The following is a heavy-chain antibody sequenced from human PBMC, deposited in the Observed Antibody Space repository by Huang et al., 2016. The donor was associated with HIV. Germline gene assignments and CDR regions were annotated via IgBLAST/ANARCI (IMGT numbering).Heavy chain of an antibody. V-gene: IGHV4-39*07. CDR3: AKLVGGRIDF. D-gene: IGHD1-26*01. Sequence: QLHLQESGPGLVKPSETLSLTCSVSGGYINNSPYYWGWIRQPPGKGLEWIGSIFHSGRTYYNPSLNSRVTISVDTSKNQFSLSLTSVTAADTAVYYCAKLVGGRIDFWAQGTLVTVSS. CDR1: GGYINNSPYY. J-gene: IGHJ4*02. CDR2: IFHSGRT.